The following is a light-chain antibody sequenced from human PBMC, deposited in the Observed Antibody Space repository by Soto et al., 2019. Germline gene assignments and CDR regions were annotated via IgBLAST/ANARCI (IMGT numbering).Light chain of an antibody. J-gene: IGKJ1*01. CDR1: QSISNY. CDR3: QQSFTTPWT. V-gene: IGKV1-39*01. CDR2: AAS. Sequence: IQMTQSPSTLSASVGDRVIITCRASQSISNYLNWYQQKPGKAPKLLIYAASTLQSGVPSRFTGSGSGTPFTLTITSLQPEDFETYFCQQSFTTPWTFGQGTKVDIK.